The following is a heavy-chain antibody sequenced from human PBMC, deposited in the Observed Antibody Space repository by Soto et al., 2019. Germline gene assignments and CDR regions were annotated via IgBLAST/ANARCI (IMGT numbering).Heavy chain of an antibody. Sequence: QVQLVQSGAEVKKPGASVKVSCKASGYTFTSYAMHWVRQAPGQRLEWMGWINAGNGNTKYSQKFQGRVTITRDTSASSAYMELSSLRSEDTAVYYCARDPRYCSGGSCYSGWNWSDPWGQGTLVTVSS. CDR1: GYTFTSYA. CDR2: INAGNGNT. J-gene: IGHJ5*02. CDR3: ARDPRYCSGGSCYSGWNWSDP. V-gene: IGHV1-3*01. D-gene: IGHD2-15*01.